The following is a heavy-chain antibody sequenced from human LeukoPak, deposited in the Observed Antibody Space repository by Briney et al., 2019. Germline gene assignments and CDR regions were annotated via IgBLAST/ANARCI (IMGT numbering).Heavy chain of an antibody. D-gene: IGHD3-3*01. CDR2: IYTSGCT. V-gene: IGHV4-4*07. CDR3: ARADFWSGYRFDY. J-gene: IGHJ4*02. CDR1: GGSISSYY. Sequence: SETLSLTCTVSGGSISSYYWSWIRQPGAEGTEWIWRIYTSGCTDYNPSRKSRVTMSVDKSKNLLSLKLSAVTAADTAVYYCARADFWSGYRFDYWGQGTLVTVSS.